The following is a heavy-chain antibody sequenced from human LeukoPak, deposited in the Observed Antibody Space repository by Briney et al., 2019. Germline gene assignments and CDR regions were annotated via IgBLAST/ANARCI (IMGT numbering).Heavy chain of an antibody. D-gene: IGHD6-6*01. J-gene: IGHJ2*01. CDR1: GGSISSGSYY. CDR3: AREPCSSPDYWYFDL. V-gene: IGHV4-61*02. Sequence: PSQTLSLTCTVSGGSISSGSYYWSWIRQPAGKGLEWIGRIYTSGGTNYNPSLKSRVTISVDTSQNQFSLELSSVSAADTAVYYCAREPCSSPDYWYFDLWGRGTLVTVSS. CDR2: IYTSGGT.